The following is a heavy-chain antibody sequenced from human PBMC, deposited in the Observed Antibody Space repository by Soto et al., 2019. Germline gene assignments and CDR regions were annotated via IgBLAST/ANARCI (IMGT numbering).Heavy chain of an antibody. D-gene: IGHD3-22*01. V-gene: IGHV3-23*01. CDR1: GFTFSSYA. CDR3: AKDQSGYYYDSSGYYPFDY. CDR2: ISGSGGST. Sequence: GGSLRLSCAASGFTFSSYAMSWVRQAPGKGLEWVSAISGSGGSTYYADSVKGRFTISRDNSKNTLYLQMNSLRAEDTAVYYCAKDQSGYYYDSSGYYPFDYWGPGTMVLVSS. J-gene: IGHJ4*02.